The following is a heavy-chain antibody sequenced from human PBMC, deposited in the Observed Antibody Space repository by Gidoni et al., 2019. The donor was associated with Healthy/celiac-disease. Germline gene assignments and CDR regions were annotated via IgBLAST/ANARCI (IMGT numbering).Heavy chain of an antibody. D-gene: IGHD3-22*01. Sequence: EVQLVESGGGLVKHGGSLRLSCAASGFNFSSYSLNWVSQYPGTGLGWVSSFLSSSRYIYYAVSVKWRFTIARDNAKNSLYLQMNSLRAEDTAVYYCARYSNYYENELDYWGQGTLVTVSS. CDR3: ARYSNYYENELDY. CDR1: GFNFSSYS. CDR2: FLSSSRYI. J-gene: IGHJ4*02. V-gene: IGHV3-21*01.